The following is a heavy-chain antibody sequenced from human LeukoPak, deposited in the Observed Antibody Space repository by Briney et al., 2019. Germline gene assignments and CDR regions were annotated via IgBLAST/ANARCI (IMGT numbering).Heavy chain of an antibody. Sequence: GASVKVSCKASGYTFTSYGISWVRQAPGQGLEWMGWISAYNGNTNYAQKLQGRVTMTTDTSTSTAYMELRSLRSDDTAVYYCARALGVITTSHFDYWGQGTLVTVSS. CDR3: ARALGVITTSHFDY. CDR1: GYTFTSYG. V-gene: IGHV1-18*01. D-gene: IGHD3-22*01. CDR2: ISAYNGNT. J-gene: IGHJ4*02.